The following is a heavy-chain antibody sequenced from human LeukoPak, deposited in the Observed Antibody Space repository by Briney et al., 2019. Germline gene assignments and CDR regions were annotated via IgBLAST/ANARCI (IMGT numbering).Heavy chain of an antibody. CDR3: ARSNNLDMTDAFDI. Sequence: GASVKVSCKASGYTYTGYYMHWVRQAPGQGLEWMGWMNPNSGNTGYAQKFQGRVTMTRNTSISTAYMELSSLRSEDTAVYYCARSNNLDMTDAFDIWGQGTMVTVSS. J-gene: IGHJ3*02. CDR2: MNPNSGNT. CDR1: GYTYTGYY. D-gene: IGHD1-14*01. V-gene: IGHV1-8*02.